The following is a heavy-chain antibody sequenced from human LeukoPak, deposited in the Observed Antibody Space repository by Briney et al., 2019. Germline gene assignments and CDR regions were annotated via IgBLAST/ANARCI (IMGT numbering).Heavy chain of an antibody. CDR3: ARGVRSTTMIVVVDAFDI. V-gene: IGHV4-59*01. D-gene: IGHD3-22*01. J-gene: IGHJ3*02. CDR2: IYYSGST. CDR1: GGSISSYY. Sequence: SETLSLTCTVSGGSISSYYWSWIRQPPGKGLEWIGYIYYSGSTNYNPSLKSRVTISVDTSKNQFSLKLSSVTAADTAVYYCARGVRSTTMIVVVDAFDIWGQGTMVTVSS.